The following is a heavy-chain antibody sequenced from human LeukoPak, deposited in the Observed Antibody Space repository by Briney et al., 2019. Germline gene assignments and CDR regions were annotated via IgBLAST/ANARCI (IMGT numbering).Heavy chain of an antibody. CDR1: GGSISSYY. Sequence: SETLSLTCTVSGGSISSYYWSWIRQPPGKGLEWIGYIYYSGSTNYNPSLKSRVTISVDTSKNQFSLKLSSVTAADTAVYYCARDGGRWYREGPAWGQGTLVTVSS. CDR2: IYYSGST. V-gene: IGHV4-59*01. CDR3: ARDGGRWYREGPA. D-gene: IGHD4-23*01. J-gene: IGHJ5*02.